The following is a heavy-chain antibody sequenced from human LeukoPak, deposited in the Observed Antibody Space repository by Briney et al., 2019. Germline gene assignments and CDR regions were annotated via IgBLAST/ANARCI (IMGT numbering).Heavy chain of an antibody. Sequence: GASVKVSCKASGYTFTSYGISWVRQAPGQGLEWMGWISAYNGNTNYAQKLQGRVTMTTDTSTSTAYMELRSLRSDDTAVYYCASPALGSGSSWQLDYWGQGTLVTVSS. V-gene: IGHV1-18*01. J-gene: IGHJ4*02. CDR1: GYTFTSYG. CDR2: ISAYNGNT. D-gene: IGHD6-13*01. CDR3: ASPALGSGSSWQLDY.